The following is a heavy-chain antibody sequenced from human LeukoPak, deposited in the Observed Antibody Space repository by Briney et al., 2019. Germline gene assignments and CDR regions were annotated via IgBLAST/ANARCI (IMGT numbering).Heavy chain of an antibody. J-gene: IGHJ4*02. CDR3: ARSAEAGSLDY. Sequence: PGRSLRLSCAASGFTFGRFGMHWVRQAPGKGLEWVAVIWYERNSNYYADSVKGRFTISRDNSKNTVYLQMNSLRVEDTAVYFCARSAEAGSLDYWGQGALVTVSS. CDR2: IWYERNSN. CDR1: GFTFGRFG. D-gene: IGHD1-1*01. V-gene: IGHV3-33*01.